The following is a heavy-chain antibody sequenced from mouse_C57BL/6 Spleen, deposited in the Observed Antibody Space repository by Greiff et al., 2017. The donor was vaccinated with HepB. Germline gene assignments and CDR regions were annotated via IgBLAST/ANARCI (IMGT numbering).Heavy chain of an antibody. CDR2: IYPGDGDT. V-gene: IGHV1-82*01. J-gene: IGHJ2*01. CDR1: GYAFSSSW. CDR3: ARSASNYVDY. Sequence: VQLVESGPELVKPGASVKISCKASGYAFSSSWMNWVKQRPGKGLEWIGRIYPGDGDTNYNGKFKGKATLTADKSSSTAYMQLSSLTSEDSAVYFCARSASNYVDYWGQGTTLTVSS.